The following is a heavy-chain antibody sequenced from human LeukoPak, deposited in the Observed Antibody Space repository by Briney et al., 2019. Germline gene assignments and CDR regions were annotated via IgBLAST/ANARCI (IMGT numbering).Heavy chain of an antibody. Sequence: SETLSLTCTVSDGSISSSSYYWGWIRQPPGKGLEWIGSIYYSGTTYYNPSLKSRVTISVDTSKNQFSLILSSVTAADTAVYYCARYHSGYDDYWGQGTLVTVSS. D-gene: IGHD5-12*01. CDR3: ARYHSGYDDY. V-gene: IGHV4-39*07. J-gene: IGHJ4*02. CDR2: IYYSGTT. CDR1: DGSISSSSYY.